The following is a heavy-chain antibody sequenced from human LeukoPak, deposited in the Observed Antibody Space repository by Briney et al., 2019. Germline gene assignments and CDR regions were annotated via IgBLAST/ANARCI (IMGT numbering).Heavy chain of an antibody. CDR3: ARSDPPDYYGMDV. Sequence: SETLSLTCTVSGGSISSYYWSWIRQPPGKGLEWIGYIYYSGSTNYNPSRKSRVTISVDTSKNQFSLKLSSVTAADTAVYYCARSDPPDYYGMDVWGKGTTVTVSS. CDR2: IYYSGST. V-gene: IGHV4-59*01. J-gene: IGHJ6*04. CDR1: GGSISSYY.